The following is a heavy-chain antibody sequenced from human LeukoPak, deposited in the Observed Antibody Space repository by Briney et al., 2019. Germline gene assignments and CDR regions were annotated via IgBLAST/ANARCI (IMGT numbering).Heavy chain of an antibody. J-gene: IGHJ4*02. Sequence: LRLSCAASGFTVSSNYMSWVRQHPGKGLEWIGYIYYSGNTYYNPSLKSRLTISVDTSKNQFSLKLSSVTAADTAVYYCASTPYDTAWYLSLDYWGQGTLVTVSS. CDR2: IYYSGNT. V-gene: IGHV4-31*02. CDR1: GFTVSSNY. CDR3: ASTPYDTAWYLSLDY. D-gene: IGHD3-22*01.